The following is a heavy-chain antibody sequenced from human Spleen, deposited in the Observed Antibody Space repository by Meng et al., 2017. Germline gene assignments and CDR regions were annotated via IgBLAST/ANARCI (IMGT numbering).Heavy chain of an antibody. CDR2: IYYSGST. J-gene: IGHJ6*02. CDR1: GGSISSSSYY. CDR3: AREFSTGSGCNYYYYGMDV. V-gene: IGHV4-39*07. D-gene: IGHD3-10*01. Sequence: SETLSLTCTVSGGSISSSSYYWGWTRQPPGKGLGWIGSIYYSGSTYYNPSLKSRVTISVDTSKNQFSLKLSSVTATDAAVFYCAREFSTGSGCNYYYYGMDVWGQGTTVTVSS.